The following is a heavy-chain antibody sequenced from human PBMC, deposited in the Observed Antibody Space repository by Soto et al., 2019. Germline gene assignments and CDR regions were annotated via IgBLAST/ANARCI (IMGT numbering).Heavy chain of an antibody. D-gene: IGHD2-21*01. CDR1: GFTFSSYW. CDR2: MNQHGSDI. J-gene: IGHJ4*02. Sequence: EVQLVESGGDLVQPGGSLRLSCAASGFTFSSYWMAWVRQSPGKGLEWVASMNQHGSDIQYVDSVKGRFTISRDNARNLLDLQMNNLRADDTAIYCCATDAYCPATCYGGHGNWGQGTRVTVSS. CDR3: ATDAYCPATCYGGHGN. V-gene: IGHV3-7*01.